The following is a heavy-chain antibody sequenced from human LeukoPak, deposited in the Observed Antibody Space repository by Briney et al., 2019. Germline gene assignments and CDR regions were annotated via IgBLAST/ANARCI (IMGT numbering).Heavy chain of an antibody. CDR3: ARDITGSLDY. CDR2: INHSGST. Sequence: SETLSLTCAVYGGSFSGYYWSWIRQPPGKGLEWIGEINHSGSTNYNPSLKSRVTISVDTSKNQFSLKLSSVTAADTAVYYCARDITGSLDYWGQGNLVTVSS. CDR1: GGSFSGYY. D-gene: IGHD1-14*01. V-gene: IGHV4-34*01. J-gene: IGHJ4*02.